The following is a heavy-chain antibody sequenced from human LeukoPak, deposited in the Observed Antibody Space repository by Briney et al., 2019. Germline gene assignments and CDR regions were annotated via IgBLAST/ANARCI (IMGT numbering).Heavy chain of an antibody. V-gene: IGHV4-30-2*01. CDR1: GGSISSGGYS. D-gene: IGHD3-10*01. Sequence: SETLSLTCAVSGGSISSGGYSWSWIRQPPGKGLEWLGSIYHSGSTYYNPSLKSRVTISVDRSKNQFSLKLSSVAAADTAVYYCARDSGMVRGEAYYYYGMDVWGKGTTVTVSS. CDR2: IYHSGST. J-gene: IGHJ6*04. CDR3: ARDSGMVRGEAYYYYGMDV.